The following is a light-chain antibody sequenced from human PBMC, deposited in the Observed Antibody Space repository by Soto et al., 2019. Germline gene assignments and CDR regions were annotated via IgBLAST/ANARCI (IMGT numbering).Light chain of an antibody. CDR2: DVN. CDR3: CSFAGRIFV. V-gene: IGLV2-11*01. J-gene: IGLJ1*01. Sequence: QSALTQPRSVSGSPGQSVTVSCSGTSSDVGGYNYVTWYQQHPGKAPKLLISDVNKRPSGVPDRFSGSKSGNTAFLTISGLQAEDEADYFCCSFAGRIFVFGTGTKLTVL. CDR1: SSDVGGYNY.